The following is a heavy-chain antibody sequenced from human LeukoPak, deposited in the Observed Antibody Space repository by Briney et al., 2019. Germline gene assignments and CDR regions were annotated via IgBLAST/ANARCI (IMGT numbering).Heavy chain of an antibody. J-gene: IGHJ5*02. V-gene: IGHV3-23*01. Sequence: GGSLRLSCAASGFTFSSYAMSWVRQAPGKGLEWVSAISGSGGSAYYADSVKGRFTISRDNSKNTLYLQMNSLRAEDTAVYYCAKDLRLRFLEWLRREDWFDPWGQGTLVTVSS. CDR1: GFTFSSYA. D-gene: IGHD3-3*01. CDR2: ISGSGGSA. CDR3: AKDLRLRFLEWLRREDWFDP.